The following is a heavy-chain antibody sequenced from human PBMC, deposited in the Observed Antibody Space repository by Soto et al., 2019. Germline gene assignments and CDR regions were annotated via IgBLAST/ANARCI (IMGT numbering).Heavy chain of an antibody. CDR2: GNSNGRSA. CDR3: AKAVSGGTLGWFDP. CDR1: GFRFSNYG. D-gene: IGHD3-10*01. Sequence: LRLSCAPSGFRFSNYGISWVRRAPGWGLEGVSGGNSNGRSADYADSGKGGCTISGDNCRRTLHLQMNSLRAEDSAIYHGAKAVSGGTLGWFDPWGRGTLVTVSS. J-gene: IGHJ5*02. V-gene: IGHV3-23*01.